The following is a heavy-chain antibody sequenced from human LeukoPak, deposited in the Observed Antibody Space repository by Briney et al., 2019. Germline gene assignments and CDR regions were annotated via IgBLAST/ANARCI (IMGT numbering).Heavy chain of an antibody. CDR1: GFTFSNYG. J-gene: IGHJ4*02. V-gene: IGHV3-23*01. CDR3: AKGDYYDLDY. CDR2: ITSGVGIT. Sequence: GGSLRLSCAASGFTFSNYGMNWVRQAAGKGLEWVAIITSGVGITYYADSVKGLFTISRDNSKNTLYLQMNSLRAEDTAVYYCAKGDYYDLDYWGQGTLVTVSS. D-gene: IGHD3-22*01.